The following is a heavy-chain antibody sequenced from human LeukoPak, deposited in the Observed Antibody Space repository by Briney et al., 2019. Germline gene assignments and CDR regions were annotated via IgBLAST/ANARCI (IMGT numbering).Heavy chain of an antibody. CDR1: GGSISSYY. Sequence: SETLSLTCTVSGGSISSYYWSWIRQPPGKGLEWIGYIYYSGSTNYNPSLKSRVTISVDTSKNQFSLKLSSVTAADTVVYYCAREKNYGDSYYFDYWGQGTLVTVSS. D-gene: IGHD4-17*01. CDR3: AREKNYGDSYYFDY. V-gene: IGHV4-59*01. J-gene: IGHJ4*02. CDR2: IYYSGST.